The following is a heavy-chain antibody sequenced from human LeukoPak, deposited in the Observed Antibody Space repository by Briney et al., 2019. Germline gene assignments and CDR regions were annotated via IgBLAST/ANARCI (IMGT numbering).Heavy chain of an antibody. CDR2: ISSGGNYI. V-gene: IGHV3-21*01. CDR3: ARGYSSTWATGY. CDR1: GLTFSSYS. J-gene: IGHJ4*02. Sequence: GGSLRLSCAASGLTFSSYSMTWVRQAPGKGLGWVSSISSGGNYIYYADSLKGRFTISRDNAKNSLYLQMNSLRAEDTAVYYCARGYSSTWATGYWGQGTLVTVSS. D-gene: IGHD6-13*01.